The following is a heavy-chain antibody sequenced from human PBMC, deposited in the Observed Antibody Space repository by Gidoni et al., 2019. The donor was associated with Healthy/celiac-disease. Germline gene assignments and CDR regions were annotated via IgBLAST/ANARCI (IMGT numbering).Heavy chain of an antibody. V-gene: IGHV1-69*01. CDR1: GGTFSSYA. Sequence: QVQLVQSGAALKQPGSSVKVSCKASGGTFSSYAISWVRQAPGQGLAWMGGIIPIFGTANDAQKCQGRVTMTADESTSTAYMELSSRRSEDTAVYYCARAGDGVVVAATRSPFDYWGQGTLVTVSS. J-gene: IGHJ4*02. CDR2: IIPIFGTA. D-gene: IGHD2-15*01. CDR3: ARAGDGVVVAATRSPFDY.